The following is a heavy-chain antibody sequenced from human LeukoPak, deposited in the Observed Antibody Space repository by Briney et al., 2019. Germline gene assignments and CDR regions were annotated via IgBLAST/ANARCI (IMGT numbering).Heavy chain of an antibody. Sequence: ASVKVSCKASGGTFSSYAISWVRQAPGQGLEWMGGIIPIFGTANYAQKFQGRITITADESTSTAYMELSSLRSEDTAVYYCARGRSLDSGSYSGGVYWGQGTLVTVSS. J-gene: IGHJ4*02. CDR1: GGTFSSYA. V-gene: IGHV1-69*13. D-gene: IGHD1-26*01. CDR3: ARGRSLDSGSYSGGVY. CDR2: IIPIFGTA.